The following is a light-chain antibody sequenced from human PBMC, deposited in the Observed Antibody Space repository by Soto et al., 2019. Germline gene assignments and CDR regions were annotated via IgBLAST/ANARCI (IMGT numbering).Light chain of an antibody. J-gene: IGLJ1*01. V-gene: IGLV2-14*01. CDR1: SSDVGGYNY. CDR2: EVS. Sequence: QSALAQPASVSGSPGQSITISYTGTSSDVGGYNYVSWYQQHPGKAPKLMIYEVSNRPSGVSNRFSGSMSGNTASLTISGLQAEDEADYYCSSYTSSSTPYVFGTGTKVTVL. CDR3: SSYTSSSTPYV.